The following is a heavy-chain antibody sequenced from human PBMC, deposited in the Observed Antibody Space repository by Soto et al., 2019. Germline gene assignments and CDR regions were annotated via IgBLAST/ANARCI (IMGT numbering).Heavy chain of an antibody. CDR3: ASGGGYSGYDYYMDV. Sequence: PGESLKISCKGSGYSFTSYWIGWVRQMPGKGLEWMGIIYPGDSDTRYSPSFQGQVTISADKSISTAYLQWSSLKASDTAMYYCASGGGYSGYDYYMDVWGKGTTVTVSS. J-gene: IGHJ6*03. CDR1: GYSFTSYW. CDR2: IYPGDSDT. D-gene: IGHD5-12*01. V-gene: IGHV5-51*01.